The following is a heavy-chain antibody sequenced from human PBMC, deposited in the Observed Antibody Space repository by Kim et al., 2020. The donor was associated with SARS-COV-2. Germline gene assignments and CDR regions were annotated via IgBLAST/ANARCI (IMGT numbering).Heavy chain of an antibody. CDR1: GDSVSNGAYY. CDR2: IYHRGTT. CDR3: ARTYTYGLYYFDH. V-gene: IGHV4-61*08. D-gene: IGHD5-18*01. J-gene: IGHJ4*02. Sequence: SETLSLTCTVSGDSVSNGAYYWSWIRQAPGKGLEWIGYIYHRGTTNYNASLKSRLSISVDTSKNQFSLKLTSVTAADTAVYYCARTYTYGLYYFDHWGQGTLVTVSP.